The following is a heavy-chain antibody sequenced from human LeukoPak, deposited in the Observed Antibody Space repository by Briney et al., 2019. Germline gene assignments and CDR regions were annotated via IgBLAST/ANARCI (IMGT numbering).Heavy chain of an antibody. D-gene: IGHD5-18*01. V-gene: IGHV4-39*01. CDR1: GGSISSSSYY. CDR2: IYYSGST. Sequence: SETLSLTCTVSGGSISSSSYYWGWIRQPPGKGLEWIGSIYYSGSTYYNPSLKSRVTISVDTSKNQFSLKLSSVTAADTAVYYYARSYGRSDAFDIWGQGTTVTVSS. CDR3: ARSYGRSDAFDI. J-gene: IGHJ3*02.